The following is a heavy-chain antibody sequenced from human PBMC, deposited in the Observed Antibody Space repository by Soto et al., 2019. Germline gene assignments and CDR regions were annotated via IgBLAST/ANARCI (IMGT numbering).Heavy chain of an antibody. CDR2: IYPHDSDT. J-gene: IGHJ6*02. CDR1: GYNFHTYW. CDR3: ARTPGPEVAASLEYYYFSGMDV. V-gene: IGHV5-51*01. D-gene: IGHD2-15*01. Sequence: GESLKISCKGSGYNFHTYWIAWVRRMPGKGLEWMGFIYPHDSDTRYSPSFRGQVTISADKSINTAYLQWSSLKASDTAMYYCARTPGPEVAASLEYYYFSGMDVWGQGTTVTVSS.